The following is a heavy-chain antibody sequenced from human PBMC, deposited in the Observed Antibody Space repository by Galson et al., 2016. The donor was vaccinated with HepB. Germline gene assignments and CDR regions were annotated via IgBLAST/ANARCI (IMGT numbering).Heavy chain of an antibody. CDR3: ARRVADDSGKWMFYFDY. V-gene: IGHV4-39*01. CDR1: GGSISRSSYY. J-gene: IGHJ4*02. CDR2: KYYSGST. D-gene: IGHD3-10*01. Sequence: SETLSLTCTVSGGSISRSSYYWGWIRQPPGKGLEWIGSKYYSGSTYSNPSRQSRVTISIDTSKNQFSLKLSSVTAADTAVYYCARRVADDSGKWMFYFDYWGRGTLVTVSS.